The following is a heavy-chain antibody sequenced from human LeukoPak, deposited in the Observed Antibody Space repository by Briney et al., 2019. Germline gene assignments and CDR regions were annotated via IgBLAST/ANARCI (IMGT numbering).Heavy chain of an antibody. D-gene: IGHD5-24*01. CDR1: GFTFSNYA. CDR3: AKVFRDGYNYPFDY. J-gene: IGHJ4*02. Sequence: GGSLRLSCAASGFTFSNYAMNWVRQAPGKGLEWVSTIGSSGGSTYYADSVKGRFTISRDNSKNTLYLQMNSPRAEDTAVYYCAKVFRDGYNYPFDYWGQGTLVTVSS. CDR2: IGSSGGST. V-gene: IGHV3-23*01.